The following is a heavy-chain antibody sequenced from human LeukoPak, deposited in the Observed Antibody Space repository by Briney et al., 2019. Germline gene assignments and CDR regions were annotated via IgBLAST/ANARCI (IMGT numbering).Heavy chain of an antibody. CDR3: ARAKGDSSGYYYLFWYFDL. J-gene: IGHJ2*01. V-gene: IGHV3-13*01. Sequence: GGSLRLSCAASGFTFISYDLHWVRQATGKGLEWVSAIGTAGDTYYPGSVKGRFTISRENAKNSLYLHMNSLRAGDTAVYYCARAKGDSSGYYYLFWYFDLSGRGTLVTVSS. CDR1: GFTFISYD. D-gene: IGHD3-22*01. CDR2: IGTAGDT.